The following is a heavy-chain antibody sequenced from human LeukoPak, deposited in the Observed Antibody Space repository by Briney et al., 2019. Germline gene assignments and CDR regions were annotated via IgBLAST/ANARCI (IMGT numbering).Heavy chain of an antibody. CDR3: ARGVDSYGSGTYPPDY. J-gene: IGHJ4*02. Sequence: GGSLRLSCAASGFTFSSYSMNWVRQAPGKGLEWVSSISSSSTYIYYADSVKGRFTISRDNAKNSLYLQMNSLRAEDTAVYYGARGVDSYGSGTYPPDYWGQGTLVTVSS. D-gene: IGHD3-10*01. CDR2: ISSSSTYI. CDR1: GFTFSSYS. V-gene: IGHV3-21*01.